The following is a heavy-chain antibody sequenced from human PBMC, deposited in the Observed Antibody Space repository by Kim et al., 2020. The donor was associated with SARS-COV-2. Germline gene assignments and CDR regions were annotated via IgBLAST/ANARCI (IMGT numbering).Heavy chain of an antibody. CDR2: T. CDR3: ARGITAGVDY. Sequence: TGYAQKFQGRVTVTRDTSRYPAYMALSSLRSEDTADYYCARGITAGVDYWGQGTLVTVSS. V-gene: IGHV1-8*01. J-gene: IGHJ4*02. D-gene: IGHD1-20*01.